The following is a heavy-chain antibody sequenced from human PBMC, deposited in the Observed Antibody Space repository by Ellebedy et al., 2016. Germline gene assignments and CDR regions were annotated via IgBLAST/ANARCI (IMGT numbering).Heavy chain of an antibody. Sequence: GGSLRLXXAASGFTFSSYAMSWVRQAPGKGLEWVANIKQDGSEKYYVDSVKGRFTISRDNAKNSLYLQMNSLRAEDTAVYYCATENSSGYYYYYYYMDVWGKGTTVTVSS. CDR3: ATENSSGYYYYYYYMDV. V-gene: IGHV3-7*01. J-gene: IGHJ6*03. D-gene: IGHD3-22*01. CDR1: GFTFSSYA. CDR2: IKQDGSEK.